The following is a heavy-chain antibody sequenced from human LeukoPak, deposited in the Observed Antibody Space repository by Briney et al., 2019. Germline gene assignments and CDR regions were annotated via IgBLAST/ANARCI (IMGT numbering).Heavy chain of an antibody. CDR1: GYTFTGYY. J-gene: IGHJ4*02. CDR2: INPNSGGT. D-gene: IGHD2-15*01. CDR3: ARFSEFHCSGGSCYSTYYFDY. Sequence: APVKVSCKASGYTFTGYYMHWVRQAPGQGLEWMGWINPNSGGTNYAQKFQGRVTMTRDTSISTAYMELSRLRSDDTAVYYCARFSEFHCSGGSCYSTYYFDYWGQGTLVTVSS. V-gene: IGHV1-2*02.